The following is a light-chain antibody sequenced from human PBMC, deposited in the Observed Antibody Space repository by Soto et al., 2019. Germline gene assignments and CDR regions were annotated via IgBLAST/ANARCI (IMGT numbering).Light chain of an antibody. CDR2: DAS. J-gene: IGKJ1*01. V-gene: IGKV3-20*01. CDR1: QSVGGH. Sequence: EIVLTQSPATLSLSPGERATVSCRASQSVGGHLAWYQQRPGQAPRLLIHDASTRATGIPDRFSGSGSGTDFTLTISRLEPEDFAVYYCLQYGTFPRTFGQGTKVDIK. CDR3: LQYGTFPRT.